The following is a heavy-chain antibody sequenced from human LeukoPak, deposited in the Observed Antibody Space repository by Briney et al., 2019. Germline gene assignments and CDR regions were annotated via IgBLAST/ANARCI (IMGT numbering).Heavy chain of an antibody. D-gene: IGHD2-15*01. Sequence: GASVKVSCKASGYTFTGYYMHWVRQAPGQGLEWMGWINPNSGGTNYAQKFQGRVTMTRDTSISTAYMELSRLRSDDTAVYYCARLPGRYCSGGSCRKYYFDYWGRGTLVTVSS. CDR2: INPNSGGT. CDR3: ARLPGRYCSGGSCRKYYFDY. J-gene: IGHJ4*02. V-gene: IGHV1-2*02. CDR1: GYTFTGYY.